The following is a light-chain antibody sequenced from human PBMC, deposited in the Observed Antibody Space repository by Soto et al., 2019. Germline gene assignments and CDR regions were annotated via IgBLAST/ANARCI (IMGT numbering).Light chain of an antibody. CDR3: CSYVGSTTYV. Sequence: QSVLTQPASVSGSPGQSITISCTGSSNDVGRYNQVSWYQQHPGKAPKVMIYEGSQRPSGVSNRFSGSKSGNTASLTISGLQAEYEADYYCCSYVGSTTYVFGTGTKVTVL. V-gene: IGLV2-23*01. CDR2: EGS. J-gene: IGLJ1*01. CDR1: SNDVGRYNQ.